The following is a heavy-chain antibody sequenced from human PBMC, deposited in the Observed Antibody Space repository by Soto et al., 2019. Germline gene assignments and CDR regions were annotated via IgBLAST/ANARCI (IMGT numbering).Heavy chain of an antibody. Sequence: PSETLSLTCNVSGASMRSYSWTWVRLSPGKGLVWIGDIFYSGSSNLNPSLRSRLSISIDTSKNKFSLMLKSVTAADTAVYYCTRDLRCCGLDVWGQGTTVTVSS. D-gene: IGHD3-9*01. CDR2: IFYSGSS. V-gene: IGHV4-59*01. CDR3: TRDLRCCGLDV. CDR1: GASMRSYS. J-gene: IGHJ6*02.